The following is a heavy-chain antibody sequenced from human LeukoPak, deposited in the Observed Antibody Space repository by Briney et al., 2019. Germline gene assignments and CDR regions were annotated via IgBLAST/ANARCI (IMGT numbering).Heavy chain of an antibody. J-gene: IGHJ3*02. CDR1: GGSLSSYY. CDR3: ARIAVAGPYDAFDI. V-gene: IGHV4-59*12. Sequence: SETLSLTCTVSGGSLSSYYWSWIRQPPGKGLEWIGYIYYSGSTNYNPSLKSRVTISVDTSKNQFSLKLSSVTAADTAVYYCARIAVAGPYDAFDIWGQGTMVTVSS. D-gene: IGHD6-19*01. CDR2: IYYSGST.